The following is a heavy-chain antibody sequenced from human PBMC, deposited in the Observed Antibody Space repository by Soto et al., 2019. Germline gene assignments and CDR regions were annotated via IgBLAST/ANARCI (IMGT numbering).Heavy chain of an antibody. CDR3: ASQLERPLYVDC. Sequence: SVKVSCNASGGTFSSYAISCVRQAPGQGIEWMGGVIPIFGTANYAQKFQGRVTISADKYTSTAYMEQSSLRSDDTAVYYCASQLERPLYVDCWGQGTLVSVSS. D-gene: IGHD1-1*01. V-gene: IGHV1-69*06. CDR1: GGTFSSYA. CDR2: VIPIFGTA. J-gene: IGHJ4*02.